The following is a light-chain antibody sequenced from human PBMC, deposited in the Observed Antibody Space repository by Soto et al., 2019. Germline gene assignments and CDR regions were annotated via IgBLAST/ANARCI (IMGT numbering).Light chain of an antibody. J-gene: IGKJ1*01. V-gene: IGKV3-15*01. Sequence: EIVMTQSPATLSVSPVERATLSCMASQTVRSKLAWYQQKGGQAPRLLIYGASTRATGVPARFSGSGSGTQYTLTISSLQSEDFAVYYCQHYINWPPETFGQGTKVDIK. CDR3: QHYINWPPET. CDR1: QTVRSK. CDR2: GAS.